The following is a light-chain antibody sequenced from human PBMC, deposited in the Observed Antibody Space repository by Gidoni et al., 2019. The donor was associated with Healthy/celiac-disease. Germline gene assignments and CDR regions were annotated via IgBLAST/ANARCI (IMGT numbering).Light chain of an antibody. CDR3: AAWDDSLSGHWV. CDR2: RNN. J-gene: IGLJ3*02. Sequence: QSVLPQPPSASGTPGQRVTISCSGSSSNTGSNYVYWYQQLPGTAPKLLIYRNNQRPSGVPDRFSGSKSGTSASLAISGLRSEDEADYYCAAWDDSLSGHWVFGGGTKLTVL. V-gene: IGLV1-47*01. CDR1: SSNTGSNY.